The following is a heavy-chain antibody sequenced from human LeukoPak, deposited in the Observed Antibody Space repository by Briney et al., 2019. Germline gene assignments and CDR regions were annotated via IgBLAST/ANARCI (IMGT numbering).Heavy chain of an antibody. J-gene: IGHJ4*02. CDR2: IWYDGSNK. Sequence: GGSLRLSCAACGFTFSSYGMHWVRQAPGKGLEWVAVIWYDGSNKYYADSVKGRFTISRDNSKNTLYLQMNSLRAEDTAVYYYAKDGCGGDCYPYYFDYWGQGTLVTVSS. D-gene: IGHD2-21*02. CDR1: GFTFSSYG. CDR3: AKDGCGGDCYPYYFDY. V-gene: IGHV3-33*06.